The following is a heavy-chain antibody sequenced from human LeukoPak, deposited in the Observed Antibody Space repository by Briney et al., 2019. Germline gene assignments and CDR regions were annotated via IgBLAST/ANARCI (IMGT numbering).Heavy chain of an antibody. CDR3: ASGTRYSGYVLAG. D-gene: IGHD5-12*01. Sequence: PGGSLRLSCAASGFTFSTHAMSWVRQAPGKGLEWVSGISISGEYTYYADSVKGRFAISRDNSKNTLDLQMNSLRDEDTAVYYCASGTRYSGYVLAGWGQGTLVTVSS. V-gene: IGHV3-23*01. J-gene: IGHJ4*02. CDR1: GFTFSTHA. CDR2: ISISGEYT.